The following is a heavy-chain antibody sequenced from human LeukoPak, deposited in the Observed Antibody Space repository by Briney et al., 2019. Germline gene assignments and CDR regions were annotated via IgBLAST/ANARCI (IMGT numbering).Heavy chain of an antibody. J-gene: IGHJ4*02. CDR1: GFSFDSYW. CDR3: ARVRSAAAGPLDY. V-gene: IGHV3-7*01. CDR2: INHDATEK. D-gene: IGHD6-13*01. Sequence: GVSLRLSCVASGFSFDSYWMNWVRQAPGRGLECVANINHDATEKYYVDSVKGRFTISRDNAKKSLYLQMNRLGADDTAVYHCARVRSAAAGPLDYWGQGTLVTVSS.